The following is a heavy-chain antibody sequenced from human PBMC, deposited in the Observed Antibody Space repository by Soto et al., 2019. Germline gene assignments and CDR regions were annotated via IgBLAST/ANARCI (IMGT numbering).Heavy chain of an antibody. D-gene: IGHD3-22*01. V-gene: IGHV1-2*04. CDR3: AREGDSSGYYMTFDY. CDR2: INPNSGGT. CDR1: GYTFTGYY. J-gene: IGHJ4*02. Sequence: GASVKVSCKASGYTFTGYYMHWVRQAPGQGLEWMGWINPNSGGTNYAQKFQGWVTMTRDTSISTAYMELSRLRSDDTAVYYCAREGDSSGYYMTFDYWGQGTLVTVS.